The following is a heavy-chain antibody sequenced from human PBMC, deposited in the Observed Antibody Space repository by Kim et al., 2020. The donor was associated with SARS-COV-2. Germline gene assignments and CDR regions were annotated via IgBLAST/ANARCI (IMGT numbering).Heavy chain of an antibody. CDR3: VRDWGPNQRCMDV. D-gene: IGHD3-16*01. V-gene: IGHV4-59*13. Sequence: SETLSLTCTVSGGSINNYWWSWIRRPPGKGLEFIGHIYYTGITNYSPSFKSRVTMSLDTSENQFSLNLHSLTAADTAVYYCVRDWGPNQRCMDVWGQGTTVTVSS. CDR2: IYYTGIT. J-gene: IGHJ6*02. CDR1: GGSINNYW.